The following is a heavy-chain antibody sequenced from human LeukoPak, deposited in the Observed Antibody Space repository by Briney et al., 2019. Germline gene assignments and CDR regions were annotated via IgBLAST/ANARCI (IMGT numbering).Heavy chain of an antibody. Sequence: ASVKVSCKASGYTFTGYYMHWLRQAPGQGLEWMGWINPNSGGTNYAQKFQGRVTMTRDTSISTAYMDLSRLKSDDTAVYYCARGGYHYDSSGYYRFDHWGQGTLVTVSS. CDR2: INPNSGGT. CDR1: GYTFTGYY. D-gene: IGHD3-22*01. J-gene: IGHJ4*02. CDR3: ARGGYHYDSSGYYRFDH. V-gene: IGHV1-2*02.